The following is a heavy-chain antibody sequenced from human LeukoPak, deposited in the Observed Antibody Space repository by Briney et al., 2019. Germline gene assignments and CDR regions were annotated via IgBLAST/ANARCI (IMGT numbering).Heavy chain of an antibody. CDR2: ISYDGSNK. CDR1: GFTFSSYG. J-gene: IGHJ6*02. Sequence: GGSLRLSCAASGFTFSSYGMHWVRQAPGKGLEWVAVISYDGSNKYYADSVKGRFTISRDNSKNTLYLQMNSLRAEDTAVYYCASSEYYYGSGSYRYYYGMDVWGQGTLVTVSS. CDR3: ASSEYYYGSGSYRYYYGMDV. V-gene: IGHV3-30*03. D-gene: IGHD3-10*01.